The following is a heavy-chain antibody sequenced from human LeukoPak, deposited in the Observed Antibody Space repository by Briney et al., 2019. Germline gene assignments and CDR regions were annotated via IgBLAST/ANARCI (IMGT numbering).Heavy chain of an antibody. CDR1: GFSFSSYG. CDR3: AKDPGGIATLVPVY. V-gene: IGHV3-30*18. D-gene: IGHD3-22*01. J-gene: IGHJ4*02. Sequence: GGSRRLSWAASGFSFSSYGMHWVRQAPGKGLEWVAVISCDGSNKYYADSVRGRFTISRDNPKKTLSLQMNSLRAEDTAVYSCAKDPGGIATLVPVYWGEGNPVTASS. CDR2: ISCDGSNK.